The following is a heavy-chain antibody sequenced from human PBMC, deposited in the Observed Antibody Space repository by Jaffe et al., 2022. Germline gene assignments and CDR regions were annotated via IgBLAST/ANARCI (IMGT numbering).Heavy chain of an antibody. CDR2: IYTSGST. V-gene: IGHV4-61*02. CDR3: ARIVGSVFDY. CDR1: GGSISSGSYY. J-gene: IGHJ4*02. Sequence: QVQLQESGPGLVKPSQTLSLTCTVSGGSISSGSYYWSWIRQPAGKGLEWIGRIYTSGSTNYNPSLKSRVTISVDTSKNQFSLKLSSVTAADTAVYYCARIVGSVFDYWGQGTLVTVSS. D-gene: IGHD1-26*01.